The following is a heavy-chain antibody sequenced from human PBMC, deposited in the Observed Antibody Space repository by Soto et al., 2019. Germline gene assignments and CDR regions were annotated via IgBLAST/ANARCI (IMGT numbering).Heavy chain of an antibody. D-gene: IGHD2-15*01. CDR1: GFSFSISP. CDR3: PRDPKTSGGQHLAFNYVDS. Sequence: GGSLRLSCAASGFSFSISPMHWVRQATGKGPEWVALISYDGTNKFYADSVKGRFTISRDNSKSTFYLQVDSLRPEDAAVYYCPRDPKTSGGQHLAFNYVDSWGQGTLVTVSS. V-gene: IGHV3-30-3*01. CDR2: ISYDGTNK. J-gene: IGHJ4*02.